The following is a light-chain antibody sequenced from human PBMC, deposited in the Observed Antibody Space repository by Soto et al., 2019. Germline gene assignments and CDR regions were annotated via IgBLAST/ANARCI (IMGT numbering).Light chain of an antibody. CDR1: SSDLGAYNF. V-gene: IGLV2-11*01. CDR2: DVG. J-gene: IGLJ3*02. Sequence: QSALTQPRSVSGSPGQSVTISCTGTSSDLGAYNFVSWYQQHPGKAPKVMIYDVGKRPSRVPDRFSGSKSGNTASLTISGLQAEDEADYYCCSYAGSYTWVFGGGTQLTVL. CDR3: CSYAGSYTWV.